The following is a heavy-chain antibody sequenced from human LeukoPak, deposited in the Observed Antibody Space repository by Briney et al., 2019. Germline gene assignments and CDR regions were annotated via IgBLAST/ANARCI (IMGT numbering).Heavy chain of an antibody. V-gene: IGHV3-11*01. Sequence: GGSLSLSCAASGFTFSDYYMTWIRQAPGKGLEGLSYIGNSGSSVFYADSVMGRFTVSRDNAKRSLYLQIKSLRDDDTAVYHCALGTINKDYYFGMDVWGQGTTVTVSS. D-gene: IGHD2-8*01. CDR1: GFTFSDYY. CDR3: ALGTINKDYYFGMDV. J-gene: IGHJ6*02. CDR2: IGNSGSSV.